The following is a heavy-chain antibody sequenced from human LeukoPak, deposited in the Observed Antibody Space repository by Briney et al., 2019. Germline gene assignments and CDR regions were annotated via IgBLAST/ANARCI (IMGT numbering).Heavy chain of an antibody. D-gene: IGHD3-10*01. V-gene: IGHV3-49*03. CDR3: TRGSYGSGSYTLYYYYGMDV. CDR1: GFTFGDYA. J-gene: IGHJ6*02. CDR2: IRSKAYGGTT. Sequence: GGSLRLSCAASGFTFGDYAMSWFRQAPGKGLEWVGFIRSKAYGGTTEYAASVKGRFTISRDDSKSIAYLQMNSLKTEDTAVYYCTRGSYGSGSYTLYYYYGMDVWGQGTTVTVSS.